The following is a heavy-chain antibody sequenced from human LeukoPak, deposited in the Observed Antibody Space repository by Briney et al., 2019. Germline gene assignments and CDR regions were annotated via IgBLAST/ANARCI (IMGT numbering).Heavy chain of an antibody. J-gene: IGHJ4*02. CDR3: ARTSLSIAVAGPFDY. D-gene: IGHD6-19*01. CDR1: GYTFTSYG. CDR2: ISAYNGNT. Sequence: ASVKVSCKASGYTFTSYGISWVRQAPGQGLEWMAWISAYNGNTNYAQKLQGRVTMTTDTSTSTAYMELRSLRSDDTAVYYCARTSLSIAVAGPFDYWGQGTLVTVSS. V-gene: IGHV1-18*01.